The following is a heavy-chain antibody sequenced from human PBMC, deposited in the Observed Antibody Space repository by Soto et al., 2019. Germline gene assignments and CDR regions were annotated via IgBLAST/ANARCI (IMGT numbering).Heavy chain of an antibody. Sequence: SVKVSCKASGGTFSSYAISWVRQAPGQGLEWMGGIIPIFGTANCAQKFQGRVTITADESTSTAYMELSSLRSEDTAVYYCARTTVTLYYYYYGMDVWGQGTTVTVSS. J-gene: IGHJ6*02. V-gene: IGHV1-69*13. CDR2: IIPIFGTA. D-gene: IGHD4-17*01. CDR1: GGTFSSYA. CDR3: ARTTVTLYYYYYGMDV.